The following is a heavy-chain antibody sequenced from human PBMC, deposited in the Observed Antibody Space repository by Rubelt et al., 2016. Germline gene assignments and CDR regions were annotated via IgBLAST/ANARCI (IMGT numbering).Heavy chain of an antibody. Sequence: QLQLQESGPGLVKPSETLSLTCTVSGGSISSSSYYWGWIRQPPGKGLEWIGSIYYSVSTYHNPSLKSRVTISVDTYNNQFSLAPSSVTAADTAVYYCARAPRAGTTSVDYWGQGTLVTVSS. V-gene: IGHV4-39*07. J-gene: IGHJ4*02. CDR2: IYYSVST. CDR3: ARAPRAGTTSVDY. CDR1: GGSISSSSYY. D-gene: IGHD1-7*01.